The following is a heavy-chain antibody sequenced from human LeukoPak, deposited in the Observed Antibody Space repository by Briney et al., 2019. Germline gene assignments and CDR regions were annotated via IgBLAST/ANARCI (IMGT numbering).Heavy chain of an antibody. CDR2: INDDGSAT. D-gene: IGHD3-10*02. J-gene: IGHJ6*04. Sequence: GGSLRLSCAASGFTFSNYWMHWVRQVSGKGLVWVSRINDDGSATFYADSVKGRFTISRDNSKNTLYLQMNSLRAEDTAVYYCAELGITMIGGVWGKGTTVTISS. CDR3: AELGITMIGGV. CDR1: GFTFSNYW. V-gene: IGHV3-74*01.